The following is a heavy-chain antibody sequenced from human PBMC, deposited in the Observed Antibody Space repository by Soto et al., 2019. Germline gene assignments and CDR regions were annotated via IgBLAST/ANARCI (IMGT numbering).Heavy chain of an antibody. CDR1: VYDFTSYG. CDR3: ARGRIVASINDAFEI. CDR2: ISAYNGKR. V-gene: IGHV1-18*01. Sequence: QGQLLQSGDEVKKPGASVRVSCRASVYDFTSYGITWVTQARGQGLLWVSWISAYNGKRDTAQRSQGRVTMTLHKSTDTAHRELGDLTSAATAVYYCARGRIVASINDAFEIWGQGTMVAVSS. J-gene: IGHJ3*02. D-gene: IGHD2-21*01.